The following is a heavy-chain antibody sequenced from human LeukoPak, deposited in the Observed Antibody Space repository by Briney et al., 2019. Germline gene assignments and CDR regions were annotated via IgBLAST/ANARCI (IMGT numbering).Heavy chain of an antibody. CDR2: ISGSGGST. J-gene: IGHJ6*02. CDR1: GFTFSSYA. Sequence: GGSLRLSCAASGFTFSSYAMSWVRQAPGKGLEWVSAISGSGGSTYYADSVKGRFTISRDNSKNTLYLQINSLRAEDTAVYYCAKLIPDGWYDHYYYGMDVWGQGTTVTVSS. V-gene: IGHV3-23*01. D-gene: IGHD6-19*01. CDR3: AKLIPDGWYDHYYYGMDV.